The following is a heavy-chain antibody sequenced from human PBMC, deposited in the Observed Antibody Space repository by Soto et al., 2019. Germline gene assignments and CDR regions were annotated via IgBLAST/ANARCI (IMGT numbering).Heavy chain of an antibody. CDR3: ARTGYNRGWYKAAFDI. CDR2: INHSGST. J-gene: IGHJ3*02. Sequence: SETLSLTCAVYGGSFSGYYWSWIRQPPGKGLEWIGEINHSGSTNYYPSLKSRVTISVDTSKNQFSLKLSSVTAADTAVYYCARTGYNRGWYKAAFDIWGQGTMVTVSS. D-gene: IGHD6-19*01. V-gene: IGHV4-34*01. CDR1: GGSFSGYY.